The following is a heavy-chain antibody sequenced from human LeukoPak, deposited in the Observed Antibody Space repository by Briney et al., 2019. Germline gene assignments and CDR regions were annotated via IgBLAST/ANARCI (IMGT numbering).Heavy chain of an antibody. J-gene: IGHJ4*02. CDR3: ARGLMGGYPRFDY. D-gene: IGHD3-22*01. Sequence: PSETLSLTCTVSGDSISGYYWNWIRQPPGKGLEWVSNINWHGGSANYADSVKGRFTISRDNAKNSLYLQMNSLKDEDTAFYYCARGLMGGYPRFDYWGPGTLVTVSS. CDR1: GDSISGYY. CDR2: INWHGGSA. V-gene: IGHV3-20*04.